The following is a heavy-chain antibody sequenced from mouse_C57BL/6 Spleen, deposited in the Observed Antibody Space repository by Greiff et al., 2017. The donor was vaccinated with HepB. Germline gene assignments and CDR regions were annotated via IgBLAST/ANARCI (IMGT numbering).Heavy chain of an antibody. D-gene: IGHD1-1*01. Sequence: QVQLQQSGAELVKPGASVKMSCKASGYTFTSYWITWVKQRPGQGLEWIGDIYPGSGSTNYNEKFKSKATLTVDTSSSTAYMQLSSLTSEDSAVYYCARGPYYYGSSSGWYFDVWGTGTTVTVSS. CDR1: GYTFTSYW. CDR2: IYPGSGST. J-gene: IGHJ1*03. V-gene: IGHV1-55*01. CDR3: ARGPYYYGSSSGWYFDV.